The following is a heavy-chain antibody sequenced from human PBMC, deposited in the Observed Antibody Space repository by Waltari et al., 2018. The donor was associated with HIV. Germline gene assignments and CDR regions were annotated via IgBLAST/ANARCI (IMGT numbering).Heavy chain of an antibody. Sequence: QVQLVESGGGVVQPGRSLRLSCAASGFTFSSYGMHWVRQAPGKGLEGVAVIWYDGSNKDYADTVKGRFTISRDNSKNTLYLQMNSLRAEDTAVYYCAREAGPGEAFDIWGQGTMVTVSS. V-gene: IGHV3-33*01. J-gene: IGHJ3*02. CDR2: IWYDGSNK. D-gene: IGHD6-19*01. CDR3: AREAGPGEAFDI. CDR1: GFTFSSYG.